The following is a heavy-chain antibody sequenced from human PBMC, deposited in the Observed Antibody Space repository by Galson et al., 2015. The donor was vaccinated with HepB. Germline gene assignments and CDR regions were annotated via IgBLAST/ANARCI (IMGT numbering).Heavy chain of an antibody. CDR2: IRSKANSYAT. Sequence: SLRLSCAASGFTFRGSAMHWVRQASGKGLEWVGRIRSKANSYATAYAASVKGRFTISRDDSKNTAYLQMNSLKTEDTAVYYCIAVAGTSRYYYYGMDVWGQGTTVTVSS. J-gene: IGHJ6*02. D-gene: IGHD6-19*01. CDR3: IAVAGTSRYYYYGMDV. CDR1: GFTFRGSA. V-gene: IGHV3-73*01.